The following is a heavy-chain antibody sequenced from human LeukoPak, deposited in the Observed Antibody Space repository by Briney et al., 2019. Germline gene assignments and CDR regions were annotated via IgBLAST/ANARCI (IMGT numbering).Heavy chain of an antibody. CDR1: LYSFTSYH. CDR3: VRGDSIDY. V-gene: IGHV1-8*03. D-gene: IGHD6-13*01. CDR2: MNPNRGNT. Sequence: GASLRDSSVPPLYSFTSYHINSGPQATRQGLECMGWMNPNRGNTGYAQKLQGRVTITPNTSISTAYIGLSRLRSENTGAYYCVRGDSIDYWGQGTLVTVSS. J-gene: IGHJ4*02.